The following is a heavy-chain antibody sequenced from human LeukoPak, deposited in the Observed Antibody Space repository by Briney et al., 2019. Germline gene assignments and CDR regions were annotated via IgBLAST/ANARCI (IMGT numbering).Heavy chain of an antibody. CDR3: ARDSGPYSSSSNWFDP. D-gene: IGHD6-13*01. CDR1: GGSISSYY. CDR2: IYTSGST. V-gene: IGHV4-4*07. J-gene: IGHJ5*02. Sequence: SEILSPTCTVSGGSISSYYWSWIRQPAGKGLEWIGRIYTSGSTNYNPSLKSRVTMSVDTSKNQFSLKLSSVTAADTAVYYCARDSGPYSSSSNWFDPWGQGTLVTVSS.